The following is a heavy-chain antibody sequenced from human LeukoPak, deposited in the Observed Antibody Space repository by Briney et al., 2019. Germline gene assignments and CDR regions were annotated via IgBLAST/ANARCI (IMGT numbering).Heavy chain of an antibody. CDR3: AKYLNRLFDY. J-gene: IGHJ4*02. Sequence: PGGSLRLSCAASGFTFSNLWMSWVRQAPGKGLEWVAHINQDGTNTYHVDSVRDRFTISRDNAKKSLYLQLNNLRAEDTAVYYCAKYLNRLFDYWGQGTLVTVSS. D-gene: IGHD1-14*01. CDR2: INQDGTNT. CDR1: GFTFSNLW. V-gene: IGHV3-7*01.